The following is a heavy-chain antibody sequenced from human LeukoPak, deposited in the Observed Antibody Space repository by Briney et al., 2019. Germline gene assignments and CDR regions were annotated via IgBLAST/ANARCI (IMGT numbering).Heavy chain of an antibody. Sequence: GGSLRLSCAASGFTFSSYAMHWVRQAPGKGLEWVAVISYDGSNKYYADSVKGRFTISRDNSKNTLYLQMNSLRAEDTAVYYCARGRDWGSALFDPWGQGTLVTVSS. CDR3: ARGRDWGSALFDP. CDR2: ISYDGSNK. D-gene: IGHD7-27*01. V-gene: IGHV3-30-3*01. CDR1: GFTFSSYA. J-gene: IGHJ5*02.